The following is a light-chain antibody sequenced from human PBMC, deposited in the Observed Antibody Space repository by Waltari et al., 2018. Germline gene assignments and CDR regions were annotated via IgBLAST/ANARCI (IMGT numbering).Light chain of an antibody. Sequence: QSALTQPASVSGSPGQSITISCTGTRSDVGNYKRVSWYQQHPGTAPKLMICAVGKRPSGVSDRFSGSKSGDMASLTISGLQPEDEAEYFCSSYAGSSKGVFGGGTKVTVL. CDR1: RSDVGNYKR. V-gene: IGLV2-23*02. J-gene: IGLJ2*01. CDR2: AVG. CDR3: SSYAGSSKGV.